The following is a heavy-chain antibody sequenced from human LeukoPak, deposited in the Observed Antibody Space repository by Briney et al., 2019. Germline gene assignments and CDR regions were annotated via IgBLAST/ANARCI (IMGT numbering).Heavy chain of an antibody. Sequence: GGSLRLSCAASGFTVSSNYMSWVRQAPGKGLEWVSVIYSGGSTYYADSVKGRFTISRDNSKNTLHLQMNSLRAEDTAVYYCAKNPSSGYYLYYFDYWGQGTLVTVSS. CDR2: IYSGGST. CDR1: GFTVSSNY. V-gene: IGHV3-53*01. CDR3: AKNPSSGYYLYYFDY. J-gene: IGHJ4*02. D-gene: IGHD3-22*01.